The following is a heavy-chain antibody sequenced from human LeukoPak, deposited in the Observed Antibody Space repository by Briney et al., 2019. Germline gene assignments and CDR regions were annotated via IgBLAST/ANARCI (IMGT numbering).Heavy chain of an antibody. CDR3: AREGDGDYGYYFDY. D-gene: IGHD4-17*01. CDR2: IYTSGST. CDR1: GGSISSYY. V-gene: IGHV4-4*07. J-gene: IGHJ4*02. Sequence: PSETLSLTCTVSGGSISSYYGSWIRQPAGKVLEWIGRIYTSGSTNYNPSLRTGVTISVDKPKNQFSLKLSSVTAADPAVYSCAREGDGDYGYYFDYWGQGTLVTVSS.